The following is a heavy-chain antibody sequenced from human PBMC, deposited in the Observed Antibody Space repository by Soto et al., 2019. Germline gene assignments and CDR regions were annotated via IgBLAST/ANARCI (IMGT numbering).Heavy chain of an antibody. V-gene: IGHV4-59*01. D-gene: IGHD3-3*01. CDR1: TASLTHYY. J-gene: IGHJ4*02. CDR3: AKWSETLYSFDD. CDR2: IYHSGAS. Sequence: PSETLSLTCSVSTASLTHYYWNWIRQIPGKRVEWIGYIYHSGASLYNPSLKSRVSMSVDTSKNQFSLNLRAVSAADTAVYYCAKWSETLYSFDDWGQGIPVTVSS.